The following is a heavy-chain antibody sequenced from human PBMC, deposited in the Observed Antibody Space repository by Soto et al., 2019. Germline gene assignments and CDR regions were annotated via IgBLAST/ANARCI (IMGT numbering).Heavy chain of an antibody. J-gene: IGHJ4*02. CDR2: IYWNDDK. CDR1: GFSLSTYGMG. Sequence: SGPTLVNPTQTLTLTCTFSGFSLSTYGMGVGWIRQPPGKAPEWLALIYWNDDKRYSPSLKSRLTIAKDTSKNLVVLTMTNVDPVDAATYYCVNSSESSPSDYRGEVNLVTV. V-gene: IGHV2-5*01. CDR3: VNSSESSPSDY. D-gene: IGHD6-6*01.